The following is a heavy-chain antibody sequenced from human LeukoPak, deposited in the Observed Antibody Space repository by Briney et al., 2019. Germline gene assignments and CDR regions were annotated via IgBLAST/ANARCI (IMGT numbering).Heavy chain of an antibody. Sequence: GGSLRLSCAASGFTVSSNYMSWVRQAPGKGLEWVSVIYSGGSTYYADSVKGRLTISRDNSKNTLYLQMNSLRAEDTAVYYCAREAGSSWYVFDYWGQGTLVTVSS. CDR1: GFTVSSNY. CDR2: IYSGGST. J-gene: IGHJ4*02. CDR3: AREAGSSWYVFDY. V-gene: IGHV3-53*01. D-gene: IGHD6-13*01.